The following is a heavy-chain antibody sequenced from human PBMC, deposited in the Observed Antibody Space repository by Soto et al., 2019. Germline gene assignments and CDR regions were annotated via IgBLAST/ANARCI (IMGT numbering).Heavy chain of an antibody. V-gene: IGHV4-34*01. CDR1: GGSFSGYY. D-gene: IGHD1-1*01. J-gene: IGHJ4*02. CDR2: INHSGST. Sequence: PSETLSLTCAVYGGSFSGYYWSWIRQPPGKGLEWIGDINHSGSTNYNPSLKSRVTISVDTSKNQFSLKLSSVTAADTAVYYCARQVGKRLQTPFDYWGQGTLVT. CDR3: ARQVGKRLQTPFDY.